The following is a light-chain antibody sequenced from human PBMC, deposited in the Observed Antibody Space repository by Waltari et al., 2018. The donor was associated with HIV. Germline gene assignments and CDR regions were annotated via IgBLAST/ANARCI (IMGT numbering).Light chain of an antibody. CDR3: QQYYKWPLT. J-gene: IGKJ5*01. Sequence: EIVMLQSPATLSVSPGERATLSCRASQSVSSKLAWYQQKPGQAPRLLIYGASTRSTGIPGRFSGSESGTEFILTISSLQSEDCAVYYCQQYYKWPLTFGQGTRLDIK. CDR2: GAS. V-gene: IGKV3D-15*01. CDR1: QSVSSK.